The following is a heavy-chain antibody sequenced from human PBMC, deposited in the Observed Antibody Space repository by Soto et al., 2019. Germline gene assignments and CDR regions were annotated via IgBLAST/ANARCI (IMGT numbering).Heavy chain of an antibody. CDR3: ARGRTVRNYADDSSDYFYFFDY. CDR2: VYYTGST. V-gene: IGHV4-59*13. CDR1: GDSISTFY. D-gene: IGHD3-22*01. J-gene: IGHJ4*02. Sequence: ASETLSLTCTVSGDSISTFYWGWMRQSPGKELEWIGYVYYTGSTNYNPSLKSRVTISVDRSKNQFSLKLNSANAADTAVYYCARGRTVRNYADDSSDYFYFFDYWGQGTQVTVSS.